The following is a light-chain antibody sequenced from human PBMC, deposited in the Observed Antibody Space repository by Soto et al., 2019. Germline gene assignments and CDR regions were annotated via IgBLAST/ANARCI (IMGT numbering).Light chain of an antibody. V-gene: IGKV1-27*01. CDR2: AAS. Sequence: DIQMTQSPISLSASVGDRVTITCRASQGISTYVAWYQQKPGKVPSLLIYAASMLQSGVPSRFSGSGSGTDFTITISSLQPEDGATYYCERYDTLPGTFGPGTKVDI. J-gene: IGKJ3*01. CDR3: ERYDTLPGT. CDR1: QGISTY.